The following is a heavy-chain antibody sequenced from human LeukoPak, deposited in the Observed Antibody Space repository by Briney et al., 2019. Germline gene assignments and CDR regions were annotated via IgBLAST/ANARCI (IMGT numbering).Heavy chain of an antibody. CDR1: GFTFSSYA. J-gene: IGHJ5*02. CDR3: ARHSGSYSKWFDP. CDR2: IGVGGGYI. D-gene: IGHD1-26*01. Sequence: GGSLRLSCTTSGFTFSSYAMSWVRQAPGKGLEWVSAIGVGGGYIYYADSVKGRFTISRDNSKNALYLQMNSLRADDTAVYYCARHSGSYSKWFDPWGQGTLVTVSS. V-gene: IGHV3-23*01.